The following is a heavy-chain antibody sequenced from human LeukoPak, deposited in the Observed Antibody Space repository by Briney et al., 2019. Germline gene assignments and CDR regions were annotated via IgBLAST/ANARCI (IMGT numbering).Heavy chain of an antibody. V-gene: IGHV4-59*12. CDR2: IYYSGST. Sequence: SETLSLTCTVSGGSISTYYWSWIRQPPGKGLVWIGYIYYSGSTSYNPSLKSRVTISVDTSKNQFSVKLNSVTAADTAVYYCARVAAAAGNNWFDPWGQGTLVTVSS. J-gene: IGHJ5*02. CDR1: GGSISTYY. CDR3: ARVAAAAGNNWFDP. D-gene: IGHD6-13*01.